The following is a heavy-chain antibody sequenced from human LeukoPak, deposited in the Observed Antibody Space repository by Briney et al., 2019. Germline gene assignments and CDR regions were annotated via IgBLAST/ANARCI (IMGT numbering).Heavy chain of an antibody. V-gene: IGHV4-39*01. Sequence: SETLSLTCTVSGGSIRSSYYYWGWIRQPPGKGLEWIGSIYDSGSTYYNPSLKSRVTISVDTSENRFSLNLRSVTAADTAIYYCARRRSWPEFDYWGQGTLVTVSS. J-gene: IGHJ4*02. CDR2: IYDSGST. CDR3: ARRRSWPEFDY. CDR1: GGSIRSSYYY.